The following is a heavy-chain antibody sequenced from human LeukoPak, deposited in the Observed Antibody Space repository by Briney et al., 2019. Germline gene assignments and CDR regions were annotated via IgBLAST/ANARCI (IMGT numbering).Heavy chain of an antibody. CDR3: ATGVGGYDPSIAAAVSADY. V-gene: IGHV1-24*01. D-gene: IGHD6-13*01. J-gene: IGHJ4*02. CDR2: FDPEDGET. CDR1: GYTLTELS. Sequence: ASVKVSCKVSGYTLTELSMHWVRQAPGKGLEWMGGFDPEDGETIYAQKFQGRVTMTEDTSTDTAYMELSSLRSEDTAVYYCATGVGGYDPSIAAAVSADYWGQGTLVTVSS.